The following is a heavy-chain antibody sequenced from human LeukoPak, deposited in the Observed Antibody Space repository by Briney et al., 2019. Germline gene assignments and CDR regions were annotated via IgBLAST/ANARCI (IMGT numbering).Heavy chain of an antibody. CDR1: RYSFTSYG. J-gene: IGHJ4*02. CDR2: ISAYNGNT. Sequence: GASVKVSCKASRYSFTSYGISWVRQAPGQGLEWMGWISAYNGNTNYAQKLQGRVTMTTDTSTSTAYMELRSLRSDDTAVYYCARVSLYYPVPLYYFDYWGQGTLVTVSS. D-gene: IGHD3-10*01. V-gene: IGHV1-18*01. CDR3: ARVSLYYPVPLYYFDY.